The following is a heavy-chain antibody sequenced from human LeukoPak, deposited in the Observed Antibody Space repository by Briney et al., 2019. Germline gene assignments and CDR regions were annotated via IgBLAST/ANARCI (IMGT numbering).Heavy chain of an antibody. CDR2: ISFSGSTI. CDR3: ARDIVAAGLFFDY. CDR1: GFTFSDYY. J-gene: IGHJ4*02. Sequence: GGSLRLSCAPSGFTFSDYYMGWIRQAPGKGLEGVSYISFSGSTIYYADSVKGRFTISRDDAKNSLYLQMNSLRAEDTAVYYCARDIVAAGLFFDYWGQGTLVTVSS. D-gene: IGHD6-13*01. V-gene: IGHV3-11*01.